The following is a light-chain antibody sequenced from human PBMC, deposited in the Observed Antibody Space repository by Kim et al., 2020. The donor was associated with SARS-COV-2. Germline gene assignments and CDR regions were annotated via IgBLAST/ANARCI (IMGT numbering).Light chain of an antibody. J-gene: IGKJ2*01. Sequence: SAAVGDTVTITCRAGQGITRSLAWYQHKPGKAPKSLIYDASNLHRGVPSRFSGSGSGTEFTLTISSLQPEDFATYYCQKYNTYPHTFGQGTKLEIK. CDR2: DAS. CDR1: QGITRS. CDR3: QKYNTYPHT. V-gene: IGKV1-16*01.